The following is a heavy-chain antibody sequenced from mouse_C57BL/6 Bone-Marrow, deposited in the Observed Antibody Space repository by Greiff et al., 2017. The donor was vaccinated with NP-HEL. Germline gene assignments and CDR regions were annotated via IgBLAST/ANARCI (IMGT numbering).Heavy chain of an antibody. D-gene: IGHD6-1*01. J-gene: IGHJ2*01. CDR2: IHPNSGST. Sequence: QVQLKQPGAELVKPGASVKLSCKASGYTFTSYWMHWVKQRPGQGLEWIGMIHPNSGSTNYKEKFKSKATLTVDKSSSTAYMQLSSLPSEDSAIYYCARWPLYYWGQGTTLTVSS. CDR1: GYTFTSYW. CDR3: ARWPLYY. V-gene: IGHV1-64*01.